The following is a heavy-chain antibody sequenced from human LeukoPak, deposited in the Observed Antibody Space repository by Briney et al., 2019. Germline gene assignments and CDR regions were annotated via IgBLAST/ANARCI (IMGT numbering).Heavy chain of an antibody. Sequence: PGSSLRLSCVASGHTFNDYAVHGVRQAPGKGLEWLSGIGWNCGRINYADSVTGRFPISRDNAKSSLYLQMNSLRPEDTALYFCANLSPGIAAAGTLLASHDYSYKDVWGIGTTVTVSS. D-gene: IGHD6-13*01. CDR3: ANLSPGIAAAGTLLASHDYSYKDV. V-gene: IGHV3-9*01. CDR2: IGWNCGRI. CDR1: GHTFNDYA. J-gene: IGHJ6*03.